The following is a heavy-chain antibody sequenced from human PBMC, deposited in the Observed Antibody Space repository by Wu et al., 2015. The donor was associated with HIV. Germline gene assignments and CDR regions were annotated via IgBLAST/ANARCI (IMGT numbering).Heavy chain of an antibody. J-gene: IGHJ5*02. CDR3: ARGIAAAGTGWLDP. D-gene: IGHD6-25*01. CDR1: GYSFTNYY. CDR2: ITASGGRT. V-gene: IGHV1-46*01. Sequence: QVQLVQSEAEVKKPGASVNISCKASGYSFTNYYMHWVRQAPGQGPEWLGMITASGGRTTYAQKFQGRVTMTRDTSTTTVYMELSSLRSEDTAVYYCARGIAAAGTGWLDPWGQGTLVTVAS.